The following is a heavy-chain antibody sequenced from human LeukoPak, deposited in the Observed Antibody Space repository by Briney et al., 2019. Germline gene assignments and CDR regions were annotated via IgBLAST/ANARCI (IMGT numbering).Heavy chain of an antibody. J-gene: IGHJ3*02. CDR2: IYTSGST. CDR1: GGSISSGSYY. Sequence: SQTLSLTCTVSGGSISSGSYYWSWFRQPAGKGLEWIGRIYTSGSTNYNPSLKSRVTISVDTSKNQFSLKLSSVTAADTAVYYCARDILTGYSDAFDIWGQGTMVTVSS. D-gene: IGHD3-9*01. CDR3: ARDILTGYSDAFDI. V-gene: IGHV4-61*02.